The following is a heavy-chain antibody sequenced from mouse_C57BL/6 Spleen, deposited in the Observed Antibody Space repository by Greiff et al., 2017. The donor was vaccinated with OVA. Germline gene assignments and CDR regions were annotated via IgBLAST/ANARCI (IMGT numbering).Heavy chain of an antibody. CDR3: ARRKYYDYDGSAMDY. CDR1: GYAFTNYL. Sequence: QVQLKQSGAELVRPGTSVKVSCKASGYAFTNYLIEWVKQRPGQGLEWIGVINPGSGGTNYNEKFKGKATLTADKSSSTAYMQLSSLTSEDSAVYFCARRKYYDYDGSAMDYWGQGTSVTVSS. J-gene: IGHJ4*01. CDR2: INPGSGGT. V-gene: IGHV1-54*01. D-gene: IGHD2-4*01.